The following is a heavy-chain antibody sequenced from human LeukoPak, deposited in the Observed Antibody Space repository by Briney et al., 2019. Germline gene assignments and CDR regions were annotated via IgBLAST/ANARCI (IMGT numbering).Heavy chain of an antibody. CDR3: ARDAFSKSDY. D-gene: IGHD4-11*01. Sequence: PGGSLRLSCAASGFTFSSYSMNWVRKAPGPGQEWVSYISSTSRTFYYADSVNGRFTISRDNAKNSLYLQMNSLRAEDTAVYYCARDAFSKSDYWGQGTLVTVSS. CDR1: GFTFSSYS. V-gene: IGHV3-48*04. CDR2: ISSTSRTF. J-gene: IGHJ4*02.